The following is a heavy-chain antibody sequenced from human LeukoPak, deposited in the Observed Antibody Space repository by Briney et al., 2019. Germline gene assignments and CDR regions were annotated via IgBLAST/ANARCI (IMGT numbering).Heavy chain of an antibody. CDR2: ISGSGGST. CDR3: AKDDGYSSGWFDY. Sequence: PGGSLRLSCAASGFTFSSYAMSWVRQAPGKGLEWVSAISGSGGSTYYADSVKGRFTISRDNSKNTPYLQMNSLRAEDTAVYYCAKDDGYSSGWFDYWGPGTLVSVSS. J-gene: IGHJ4*02. CDR1: GFTFSSYA. D-gene: IGHD6-19*01. V-gene: IGHV3-23*01.